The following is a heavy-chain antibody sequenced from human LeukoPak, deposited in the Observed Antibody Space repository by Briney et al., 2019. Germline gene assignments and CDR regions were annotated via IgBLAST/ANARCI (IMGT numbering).Heavy chain of an antibody. CDR3: ARDGYSGRYYDY. V-gene: IGHV4-59*01. CDR2: IYYSGST. J-gene: IGHJ4*02. Sequence: PSETLSLTCTVSGGSISSYYWSWIRQPPGKGLEWIGYIYYSGSTNYNPSLKSRVTISVDTSKNQFSLKLSSVTAADTAVYYCARDGYSGRYYDYWGQGTLVTVSS. CDR1: GGSISSYY. D-gene: IGHD1-26*01.